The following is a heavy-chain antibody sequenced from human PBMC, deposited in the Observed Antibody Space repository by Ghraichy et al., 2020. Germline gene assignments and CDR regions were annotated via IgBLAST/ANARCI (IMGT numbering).Heavy chain of an antibody. Sequence: GGSLRLSCAASGFTFSSYAMHWVRQAPGKGLEWVAVISYDGSNKYYADSVKGRFTISRDNSKNTLYLQMNSLRAEDTAVYYCARDRAARRDYYYYYGMDVWGQGTTVTVSS. CDR3: ARDRAARRDYYYYYGMDV. V-gene: IGHV3-30-3*01. CDR1: GFTFSSYA. J-gene: IGHJ6*02. CDR2: ISYDGSNK. D-gene: IGHD6-6*01.